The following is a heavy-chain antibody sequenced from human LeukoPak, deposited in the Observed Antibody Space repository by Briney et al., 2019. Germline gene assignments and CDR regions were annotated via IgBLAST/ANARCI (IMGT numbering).Heavy chain of an antibody. CDR3: ARRSIAFDI. Sequence: ASVKVSCKASGYTFTGYYMHWVRQAPGQGLEWMGWISAYNGNTNYAQKLQGRVTMTTDTSTSTAYMELRGLRSDDTAVYYCARRSIAFDIWGQGTMVTVSS. J-gene: IGHJ3*02. CDR1: GYTFTGYY. CDR2: ISAYNGNT. V-gene: IGHV1-18*04.